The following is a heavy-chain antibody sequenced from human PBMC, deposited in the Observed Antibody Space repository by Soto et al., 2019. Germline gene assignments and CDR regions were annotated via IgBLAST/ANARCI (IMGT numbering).Heavy chain of an antibody. D-gene: IGHD3-3*01. CDR3: AREIDGITIFGPVKFGPHMDA. Sequence: FLPLSFAASGFTFSDYYMSWIGPAPGKGLAGVSYISSSGSTIYYADSVKGRFTISRDNAKNSLYLQMNSLRAEDTAVYYCAREIDGITIFGPVKFGPHMDAWGQGTTVTVSS. J-gene: IGHJ6*02. CDR2: ISSSGSTI. V-gene: IGHV3-11*01. CDR1: GFTFSDYY.